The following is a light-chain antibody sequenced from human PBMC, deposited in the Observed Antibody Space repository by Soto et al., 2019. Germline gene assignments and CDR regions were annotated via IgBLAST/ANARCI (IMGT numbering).Light chain of an antibody. Sequence: DTQMTQSPSSLSASVGDRVTITCQASRDISDYLNLYQQKPGKAPNLLIYDASNLETGVPSRFSGSGSGTHFTSTISSLQPEDTATYYCQQYDNVPLTFGGGTKVDIK. J-gene: IGKJ4*01. CDR1: RDISDY. V-gene: IGKV1-33*01. CDR3: QQYDNVPLT. CDR2: DAS.